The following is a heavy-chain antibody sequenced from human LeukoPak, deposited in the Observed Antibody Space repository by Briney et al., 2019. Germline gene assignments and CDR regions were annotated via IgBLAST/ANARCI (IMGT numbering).Heavy chain of an antibody. CDR2: IYSGGRT. CDR3: ARGLREYFDWSRAFDI. D-gene: IGHD3-9*01. J-gene: IGHJ3*02. CDR1: GFTVSNNY. Sequence: GGSLRLSCAASGFTVSNNYMSWVRQAPGKGLEWVAVIYSGGRTYYADSVKGQFTISRDNSKNMVYLQMNSLRAEDTAVSYCARGLREYFDWSRAFDIWGQGTMVTVSS. V-gene: IGHV3-53*01.